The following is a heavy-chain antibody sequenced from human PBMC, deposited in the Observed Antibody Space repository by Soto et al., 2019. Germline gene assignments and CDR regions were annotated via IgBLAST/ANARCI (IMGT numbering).Heavy chain of an antibody. Sequence: SLRLSCAASGFTFSSYAMHWVRQAPGKGLEWVAVISYDGSNKYYADSVKGRFTISRDNSKNTLYLQMNSLRAEDTAVYYCARALSSGWYLDYYYYYGMDVWGQGTTVTVSS. J-gene: IGHJ6*02. D-gene: IGHD6-19*01. CDR1: GFTFSSYA. CDR3: ARALSSGWYLDYYYYYGMDV. CDR2: ISYDGSNK. V-gene: IGHV3-30-3*01.